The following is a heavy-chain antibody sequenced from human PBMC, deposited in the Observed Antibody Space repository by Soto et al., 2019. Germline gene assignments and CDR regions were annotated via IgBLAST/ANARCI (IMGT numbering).Heavy chain of an antibody. CDR3: ARDGNGDYAHGAFDI. D-gene: IGHD4-17*01. Sequence: EVQLVESGGGLVQPGGSLRLSCAASGFTVSSNYISWVRQAPGKGLEWVSVIYSGGTTYYADSVKGRFTISRDNSKNTLYLQMNSLRAEDTAVYYCARDGNGDYAHGAFDIWGQGTMVTVSS. V-gene: IGHV3-66*01. CDR1: GFTVSSNY. CDR2: IYSGGTT. J-gene: IGHJ3*02.